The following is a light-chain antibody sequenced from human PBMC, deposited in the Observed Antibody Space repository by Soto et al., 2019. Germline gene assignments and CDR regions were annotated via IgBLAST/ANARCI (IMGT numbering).Light chain of an antibody. V-gene: IGLV2-14*01. Sequence: QSALTQPASVSGSPGQSITISCTGTSSDVGGYNYVSWYQQHPGKAPKLMIYEVSNRPSGVSKRFSGSKSGNTASLTISGLQAYDEADYYCSSYTTSSTRVFGGGTKLTVL. CDR1: SSDVGGYNY. J-gene: IGLJ3*02. CDR3: SSYTTSSTRV. CDR2: EVS.